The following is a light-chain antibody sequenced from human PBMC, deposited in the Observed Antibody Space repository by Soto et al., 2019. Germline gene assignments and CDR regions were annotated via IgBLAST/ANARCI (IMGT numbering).Light chain of an antibody. CDR2: KAS. CDR3: QQYNSYPLT. CDR1: QSISTW. Sequence: DIQMTQSPSTLSASVGDRVTITCRASQSISTWLAWYQQKPGKAPKLLIYKASSLEGGVPSRFSGSGSGTEFNITISSLQPDDFATDYCQQYNSYPLTFCGGTTVDIK. J-gene: IGKJ4*01. V-gene: IGKV1-5*03.